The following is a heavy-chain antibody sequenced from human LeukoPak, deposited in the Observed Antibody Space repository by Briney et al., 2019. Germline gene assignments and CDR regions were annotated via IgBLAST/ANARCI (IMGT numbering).Heavy chain of an antibody. CDR1: GFTFDDYA. CDR3: ARVAYGAQAFDI. V-gene: IGHV3-9*01. J-gene: IGHJ3*02. CDR2: ISWNSGSI. D-gene: IGHD4-17*01. Sequence: GGSLRLSCAASGFTFDDYAMHWVRQAPGKGLEWVSGISWNSGSIGYADSVKGRFTISRDNAKNSLYLQMNSLRAEDTAVYYCARVAYGAQAFDIWGQGTMVTVSS.